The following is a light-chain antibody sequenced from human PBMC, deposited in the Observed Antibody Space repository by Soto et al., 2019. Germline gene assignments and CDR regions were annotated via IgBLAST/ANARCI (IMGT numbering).Light chain of an antibody. Sequence: QSALTQPASVSGSPGQSITISCSGTSSDVGGYNHVSWYQQHPGNAPKLMIDEVSDRPSGVSNRFSGSKSGNTASLTISGLQAEDDADYYCSSYTSSNNWVVGGGTKLTVL. CDR1: SSDVGGYNH. V-gene: IGLV2-14*03. CDR2: EVS. CDR3: SSYTSSNNWV. J-gene: IGLJ3*02.